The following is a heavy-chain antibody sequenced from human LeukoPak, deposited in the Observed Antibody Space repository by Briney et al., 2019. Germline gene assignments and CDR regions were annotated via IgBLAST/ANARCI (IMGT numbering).Heavy chain of an antibody. D-gene: IGHD2-2*01. Sequence: GGSLRLSCAASGFTFSGSAMHWVRQASGKGLEWVGRIRSKANSYATAYAASVKGRFTVSRDDSKNTAYLQMNSLKTEDTAVYYCTRLETGYCSSTSCQSNDYWGQGTLVTVSS. CDR3: TRLETGYCSSTSCQSNDY. CDR2: IRSKANSYAT. V-gene: IGHV3-73*01. J-gene: IGHJ4*02. CDR1: GFTFSGSA.